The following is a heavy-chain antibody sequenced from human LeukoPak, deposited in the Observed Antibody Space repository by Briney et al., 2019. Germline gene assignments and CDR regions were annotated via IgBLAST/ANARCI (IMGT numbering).Heavy chain of an antibody. J-gene: IGHJ5*02. CDR3: AKSRLTPHP. CDR1: GFTFSNSD. D-gene: IGHD1-14*01. CDR2: IGGSGSST. V-gene: IGHV3-23*01. Sequence: GGSLRLSCAASGFTFSNSDMSWVRQAPGKGLEWVSAIGGSGSSTFYADSVKGRFTVSRDNCKNTLYLQMSSLRAEDTAVYYCAKSRLTPHPWGQGTLVTVSS.